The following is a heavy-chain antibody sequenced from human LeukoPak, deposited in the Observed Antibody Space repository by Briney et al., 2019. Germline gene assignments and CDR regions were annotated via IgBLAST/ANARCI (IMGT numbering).Heavy chain of an antibody. CDR2: ISAYNGNT. CDR3: AREQDVLRYFDWSSRYYYYGMDV. D-gene: IGHD3-9*01. V-gene: IGHV1-18*01. J-gene: IGHJ6*02. Sequence: ASVKVSCKASGYTFTSYGISWVRQAPGQGLEWMGWISAYNGNTNYAQKLQGRVTMTTDTSTSTAYMELRSLRSDDTAVYYCAREQDVLRYFDWSSRYYYYGMDVWGQGTTVTVSS. CDR1: GYTFTSYG.